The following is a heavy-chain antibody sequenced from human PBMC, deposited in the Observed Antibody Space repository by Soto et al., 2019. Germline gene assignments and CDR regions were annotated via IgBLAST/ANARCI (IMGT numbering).Heavy chain of an antibody. CDR3: ARDEPYSSSWYRGLGI. Sequence: SQPLSLTCAISGDSVSSNSAAWNWIRQSPSRGLEWLGRTYYRSKWYNDYAVSVKSRITINPDTSKNQFSLQLNSVTPEDTAVYYCARDEPYSSSWYRGLGIWGQGTMVTVSS. J-gene: IGHJ3*02. D-gene: IGHD6-13*01. CDR1: GDSVSSNSAA. CDR2: TYYRSKWYN. V-gene: IGHV6-1*01.